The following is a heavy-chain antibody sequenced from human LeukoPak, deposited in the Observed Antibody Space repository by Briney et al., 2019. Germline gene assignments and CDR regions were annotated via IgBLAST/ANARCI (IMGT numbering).Heavy chain of an antibody. Sequence: ASVKVSCKASGYTFTSYGITWVRQAPGQGLEWMGWISTYNGNTKYPQKLQGRVTMTTDTSTSTAYMELRSLRSDDTAVYYCARSGPDGYCTSLSCHAHYSYYLDVWGKGTTVTISS. V-gene: IGHV1-18*01. CDR1: GYTFTSYG. J-gene: IGHJ6*03. CDR2: ISTYNGNT. CDR3: ARSGPDGYCTSLSCHAHYSYYLDV. D-gene: IGHD2-2*03.